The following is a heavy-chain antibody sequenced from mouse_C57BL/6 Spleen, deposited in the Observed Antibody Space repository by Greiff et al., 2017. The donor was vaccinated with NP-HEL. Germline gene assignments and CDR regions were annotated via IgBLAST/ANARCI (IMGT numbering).Heavy chain of an antibody. CDR3: RGIVY. CDR1: GYTFTDYE. J-gene: IGHJ3*01. CDR2: IDPETGGT. V-gene: IGHV1-15*01. Sequence: QVQLQQSGAELVRPGASVTLSCKASGYTFTDYEMHWVKQTPVHGLEWIGAIDPETGGTAYNQKFKGKAILTADKSSSTAYVELRGQKCEDSAVYYCRGIVYWGQGTLLTVSA.